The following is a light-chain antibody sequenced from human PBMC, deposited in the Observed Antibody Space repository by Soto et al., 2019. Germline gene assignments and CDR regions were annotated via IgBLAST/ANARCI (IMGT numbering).Light chain of an antibody. CDR2: GAS. CDR1: QSVNIY. J-gene: IGKJ4*01. V-gene: IGKV3D-15*01. Sequence: EILMTQSTAPLSVAPGERATLSCRASQSVNIYLAWYQQKPGQAPRLLIFGASSRATGIPARFSGSGSGTEFNLTISSLQSEDFAVYFCQQYDDWLRLTFGGGTKVDIK. CDR3: QQYDDWLRLT.